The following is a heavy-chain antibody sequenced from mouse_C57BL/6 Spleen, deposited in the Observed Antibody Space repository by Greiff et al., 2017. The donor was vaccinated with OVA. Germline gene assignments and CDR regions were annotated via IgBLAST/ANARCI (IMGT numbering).Heavy chain of an antibody. CDR1: GYAFSSSW. CDR3: ARVVPSVAMDY. D-gene: IGHD5-1*01. CDR2: IYPGDGDT. J-gene: IGHJ4*01. V-gene: IGHV1-82*01. Sequence: QVQLKESGPELVKPGASVKISCKASGYAFSSSWMNWVKQRPGKGLEWIGRIYPGDGDTNYNGKFKGKATLTADKSSSTAYMQLSSLTSEDSAVYFCARVVPSVAMDYWGQGTSVTVSS.